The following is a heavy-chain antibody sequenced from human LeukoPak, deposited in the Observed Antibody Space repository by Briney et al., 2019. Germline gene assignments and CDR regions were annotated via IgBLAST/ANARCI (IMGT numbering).Heavy chain of an antibody. CDR2: IYHSGST. J-gene: IGHJ3*02. CDR1: GYSISSGYY. Sequence: PSETLSLTCAVSGYSISSGYYWGWIRQPPGKGLEWIGSIYHSGSTYYNPSLKSRVTISVDTSKNQFSLKLSSVTAADTAVYYCARPALSGAFDIWDQGTMVTVSS. CDR3: ARPALSGAFDI. D-gene: IGHD2-15*01. V-gene: IGHV4-38-2*01.